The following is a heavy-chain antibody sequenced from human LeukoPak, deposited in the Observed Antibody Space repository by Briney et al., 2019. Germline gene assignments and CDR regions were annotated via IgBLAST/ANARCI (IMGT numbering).Heavy chain of an antibody. V-gene: IGHV3-30*18. CDR1: GFTFSNYG. Sequence: GGSLRLSCVASGFTFSNYGMHWVRQAPGKGLEWVAVISSDESNKFYADSVKGRFTISRDNSKNTLYLQVNSVRAEDTAVYYCAKGHSSGWYSIEYWGQGTLVTVSS. D-gene: IGHD6-19*01. J-gene: IGHJ4*02. CDR3: AKGHSSGWYSIEY. CDR2: ISSDESNK.